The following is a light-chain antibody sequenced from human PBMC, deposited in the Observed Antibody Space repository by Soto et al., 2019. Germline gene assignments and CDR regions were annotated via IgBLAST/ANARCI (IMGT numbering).Light chain of an antibody. CDR1: SSNIGAGYD. CDR3: QSYDSSLSAYV. CDR2: GNS. Sequence: QSVLTQPPSVSGAPGQRVTISCTGSSSNIGAGYDVHWYQQLPGTAPKLLIYGNSNRPSGVPDRFSGSKSGTSASLAITGLQAEDEADYSCQSYDSSLSAYVFGPGTKLTVL. J-gene: IGLJ1*01. V-gene: IGLV1-40*01.